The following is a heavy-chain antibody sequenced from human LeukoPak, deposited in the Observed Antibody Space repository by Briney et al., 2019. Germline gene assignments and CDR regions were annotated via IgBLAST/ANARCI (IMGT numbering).Heavy chain of an antibody. Sequence: GGSLRLSCAASGFTFSSYGMHWVRQASGKGLEWVAVISYDGSNKYYADSVKGRFTISRDNSKNTLYLQMNSLRAEDTAVYYCAKEDSSSWPYNWFDPWGQGTLVTVSS. CDR2: ISYDGSNK. CDR1: GFTFSSYG. J-gene: IGHJ5*02. CDR3: AKEDSSSWPYNWFDP. D-gene: IGHD6-13*01. V-gene: IGHV3-30*18.